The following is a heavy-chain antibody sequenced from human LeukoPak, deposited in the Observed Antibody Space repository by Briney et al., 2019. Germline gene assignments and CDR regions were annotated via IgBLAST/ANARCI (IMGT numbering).Heavy chain of an antibody. Sequence: ASVTVSCKPSGYTFTDYYVHWVRQAPGQGLQWVGWINPNSGDTNYAQKFQGRVSMTRDTSITTAYMELSRLTSDDTAVYYCARSVTIAIRLEETYVDPWGQGTLVTASS. CDR1: GYTFTDYY. J-gene: IGHJ5*02. D-gene: IGHD4-17*01. CDR3: ARSVTIAIRLEETYVDP. V-gene: IGHV1-2*02. CDR2: INPNSGDT.